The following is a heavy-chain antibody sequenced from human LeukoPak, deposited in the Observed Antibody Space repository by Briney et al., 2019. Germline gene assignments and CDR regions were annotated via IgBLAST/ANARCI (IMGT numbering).Heavy chain of an antibody. V-gene: IGHV3-23*01. Sequence: GGSLRLSCAASGFTFSSYAMSWVRQAPGKGLEWVSAISGSGGNTYYADSVKGRFTISRDNSKNTLYLQMNSLRAEDTAVYYCAKDRGRHYYDSSGYFFDYWGQGTLVTVSS. CDR3: AKDRGRHYYDSSGYFFDY. CDR1: GFTFSSYA. D-gene: IGHD3-22*01. J-gene: IGHJ4*02. CDR2: ISGSGGNT.